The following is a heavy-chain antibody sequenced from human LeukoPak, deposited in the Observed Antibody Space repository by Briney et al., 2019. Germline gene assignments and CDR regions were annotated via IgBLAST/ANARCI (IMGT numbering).Heavy chain of an antibody. Sequence: SETLSLTCAVYGGSFSGYYWSWIRQPPGKGLEWIGEINHGGGTNYNPSLKSRVTISVDTSKNQFSLKLSSVTAADTAVYYCARHSTHFWSGLDWFDPWGQGTLVTVSS. D-gene: IGHD3-3*02. CDR2: INHGGGT. CDR3: ARHSTHFWSGLDWFDP. J-gene: IGHJ5*02. CDR1: GGSFSGYY. V-gene: IGHV4-34*01.